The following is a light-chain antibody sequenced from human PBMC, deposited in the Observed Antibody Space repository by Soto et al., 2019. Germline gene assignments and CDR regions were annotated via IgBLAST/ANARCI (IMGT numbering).Light chain of an antibody. CDR2: DVA. CDR1: RSDVGGYNF. CDR3: SAYTTSIALYV. Sequence: QSALTQPRSVSGSPGQSVTISCTGTRSDVGGYNFVSWYQQHPGKAPTLMIFDVAKRPSGVPNRFSGSKSADTASLTISGLQPEDEADYYCSAYTTSIALYVFGAGTKLTVL. J-gene: IGLJ1*01. V-gene: IGLV2-11*01.